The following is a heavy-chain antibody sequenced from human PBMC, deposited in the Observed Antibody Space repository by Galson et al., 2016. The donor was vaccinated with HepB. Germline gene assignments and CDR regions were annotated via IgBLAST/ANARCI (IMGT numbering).Heavy chain of an antibody. CDR2: LIPVLSMS. CDR3: ATGRIVAAGTSHYYAADI. Sequence: SVKVSCKASGGSLRNYGLSWLRQAPGQGLEWMGRLIPVLSMSNYTQKFQGRVTITADRSTNIGYMELSSLRSEDTAVYYCATGRIVAAGTSHYYAADIWGQGTTVTLSS. D-gene: IGHD6-13*01. J-gene: IGHJ6*01. CDR1: GGSLRNYG. V-gene: IGHV1-69*04.